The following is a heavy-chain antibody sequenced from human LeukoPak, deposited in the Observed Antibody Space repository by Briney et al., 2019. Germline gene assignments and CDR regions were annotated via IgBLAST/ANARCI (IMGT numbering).Heavy chain of an antibody. J-gene: IGHJ3*02. D-gene: IGHD6-13*01. V-gene: IGHV3-7*02. CDR2: IKLDGTEK. CDR3: ARIGYSNWGDALDI. Sequence: GGSLRLSCAASGFTFSSYWMHWVRQAPGKGLEWVANIKLDGTEKYYVDSVKGRFTISRDNAKNSLYLQMNSLRAEDTAVYYCARIGYSNWGDALDIWGQGTMVTASS. CDR1: GFTFSSYW.